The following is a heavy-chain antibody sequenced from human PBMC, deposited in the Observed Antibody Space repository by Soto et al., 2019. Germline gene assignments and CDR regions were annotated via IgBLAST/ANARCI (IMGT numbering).Heavy chain of an antibody. CDR1: GYTFSNYA. CDR3: ARSELERGEVGYYGMDV. Sequence: QVQLVQSGADLKKPGASVQVSCKTSGYTFSNYAINWVRQAPGQGLEWMGWISSYNSYNGDTKYARMLQDRLTMTTDTSTATAYMELRSLRSDDTAAYYCARSELERGEVGYYGMDVWGQGTTVTVSS. J-gene: IGHJ6*02. V-gene: IGHV1-18*04. CDR2: ISSYNSYNGDT. D-gene: IGHD3-16*01.